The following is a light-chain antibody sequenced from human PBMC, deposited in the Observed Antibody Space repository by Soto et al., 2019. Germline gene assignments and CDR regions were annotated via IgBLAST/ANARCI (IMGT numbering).Light chain of an antibody. Sequence: DIGLTHSPATLSAFKGDRVTISCRASQYINTRLAWYQHRPGQAPRLLIYHTSLRAAGIPARFSASGSGTDFTLTISGVQSEDCAIYYCHQRQSWPLTFGQGTKVDIK. CDR2: HTS. CDR1: QYINTR. V-gene: IGKV3-11*01. CDR3: HQRQSWPLT. J-gene: IGKJ1*01.